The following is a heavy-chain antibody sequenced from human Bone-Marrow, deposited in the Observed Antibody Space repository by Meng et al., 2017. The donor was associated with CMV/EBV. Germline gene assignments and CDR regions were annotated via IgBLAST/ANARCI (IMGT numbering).Heavy chain of an antibody. V-gene: IGHV3-11*01. D-gene: IGHD5-12*01. CDR2: ISSSGSTI. Sequence: SGFTFSDYYMSWIRQAPGKGLEWVSYISSSGSTIYYADSVKGRFTISRDNAKNSLYLQMNSLRAEDTAVYYCARDGAGYSGYDGAVDYWGQGTLVTVSS. CDR1: GFTFSDYY. J-gene: IGHJ4*02. CDR3: ARDGAGYSGYDGAVDY.